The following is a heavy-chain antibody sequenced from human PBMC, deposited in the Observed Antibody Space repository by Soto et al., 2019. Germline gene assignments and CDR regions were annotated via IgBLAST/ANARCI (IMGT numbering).Heavy chain of an antibody. V-gene: IGHV3-23*01. CDR2: IVSSGATT. D-gene: IGHD1-26*01. CDR1: GLTFSSFV. Sequence: LRLSCAASGLTFSSFVMSWVRQAPGKGPEWVSAIVSSGATTYYADSVKGRFTISRDNSKNTLYLQMNSLRVEDTAVYYCAKLYVGSADYWGQGALVTVSS. CDR3: AKLYVGSADY. J-gene: IGHJ4*02.